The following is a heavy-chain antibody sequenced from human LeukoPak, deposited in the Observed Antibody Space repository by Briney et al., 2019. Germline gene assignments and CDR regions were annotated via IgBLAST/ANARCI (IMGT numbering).Heavy chain of an antibody. CDR3: ARDALKNSGSYGY. V-gene: IGHV3-53*01. CDR2: IYSGGST. J-gene: IGHJ4*02. CDR1: GFTVSSNY. Sequence: GGSLRLSCAASGFTVSSNYMTWVRQAPGKGLEWVSVIYSGGSTYYADSVKGRFTISRDNSKNTLYLQMNSLRAKDTAVYYCARDALKNSGSYGYWGQGTLVTVSS. D-gene: IGHD1-26*01.